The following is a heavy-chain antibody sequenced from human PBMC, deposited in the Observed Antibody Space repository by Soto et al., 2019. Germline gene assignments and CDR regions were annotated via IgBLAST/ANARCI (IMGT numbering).Heavy chain of an antibody. J-gene: IGHJ5*02. D-gene: IGHD6-6*01. V-gene: IGHV4-31*03. CDR1: GGSISSGGYY. CDR3: ARDGIAARAGWFDR. CDR2: IYYSGST. Sequence: QVQLQESGPGLVKPSQTLSLTCTVSGGSISSGGYYWSWIRQHPGKGLEWIGYIYYSGSTYYTPSLKSRVTMSVGTSKSQFARELSSVTAAETAVYDCARDGIAARAGWFDRWGQGTLVTVSS.